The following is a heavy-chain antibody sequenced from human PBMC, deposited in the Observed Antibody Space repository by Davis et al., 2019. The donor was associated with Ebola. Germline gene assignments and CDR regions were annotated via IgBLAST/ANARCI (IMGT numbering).Heavy chain of an antibody. CDR1: GFTFSSYA. V-gene: IGHV3-30-3*01. CDR2: IWYDGSNK. D-gene: IGHD6-19*01. CDR3: ARDHSYSSGWSLYYGMDV. Sequence: GESLKISCAASGFTFSSYAMHWVCQAPGTGLEWVAVIWYDGSNKYYADSVKGRFTISRDNSKNTLYLQMNSLRAEDTAVYYCARDHSYSSGWSLYYGMDVWGQGTTVTVSS. J-gene: IGHJ6*02.